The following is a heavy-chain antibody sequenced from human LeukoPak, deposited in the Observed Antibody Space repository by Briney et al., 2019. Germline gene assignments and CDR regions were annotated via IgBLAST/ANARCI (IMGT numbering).Heavy chain of an antibody. CDR3: ARSGYSYGPYWYFDL. CDR1: GGSFGGYY. CDR2: INDTGST. Sequence: KPSETLSLTCAVSGGSFGGYYWSWIRQPPGKGLEWIGEINDTGSTNYNPSLKSRVTISVDTSKDQFSLKVYSVTAADTAVYYCARSGYSYGPYWYFDLWGRGTLVTVSS. J-gene: IGHJ2*01. D-gene: IGHD5-18*01. V-gene: IGHV4-34*01.